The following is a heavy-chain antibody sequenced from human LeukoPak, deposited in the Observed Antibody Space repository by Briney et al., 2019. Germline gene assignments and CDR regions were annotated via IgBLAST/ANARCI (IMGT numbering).Heavy chain of an antibody. CDR2: IKQDGSEK. Sequence: PGGSLRLSCAASGFTFSSYWMSWVRQAPGKGLEWVANIKQDGSEKYYVDSVKGRFTISRDNAKNSLYLQMNSLRAEDTAVYYCARGGGMTTRYYYYYMDVWGKGTTVTVSS. D-gene: IGHD4-11*01. J-gene: IGHJ6*03. CDR1: GFTFSSYW. V-gene: IGHV3-7*01. CDR3: ARGGGMTTRYYYYYMDV.